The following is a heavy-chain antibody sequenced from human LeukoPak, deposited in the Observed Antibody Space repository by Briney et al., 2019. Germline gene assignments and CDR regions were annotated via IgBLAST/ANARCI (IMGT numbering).Heavy chain of an antibody. J-gene: IGHJ4*02. CDR3: ARGHFRGLTVDY. CDR1: GGSISTFY. CDR2: IYYSGST. Sequence: TSETLSLTCTVSGGSISTFYWNWIRQPPGKGLEWIGYIYYSGSTNYNPSLKSRVTISVDTSKKQFSLRLSSVTAADTAVYYCARGHFRGLTVDYWGQGSLVTVSS. D-gene: IGHD7-27*01. V-gene: IGHV4-59*01.